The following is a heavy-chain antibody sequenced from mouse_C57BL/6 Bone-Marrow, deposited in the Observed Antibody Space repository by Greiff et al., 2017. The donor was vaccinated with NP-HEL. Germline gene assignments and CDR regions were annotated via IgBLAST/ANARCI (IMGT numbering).Heavy chain of an antibody. J-gene: IGHJ3*01. CDR3: AAYGSSPWFAY. CDR1: GFTFSDSY. V-gene: IGHV5-12*01. CDR2: ISNGGGST. D-gene: IGHD1-1*01. Sequence: EVMLVESGGGLVQPGGSLKLSCAASGFTFSDSYLYWVRQTPEKRLEWVASISNGGGSTYYPDTVKGRFPRSRDNAKNTLYLQMSRLRSEDTAMYYCAAYGSSPWFAYWGQGTLVTVSA.